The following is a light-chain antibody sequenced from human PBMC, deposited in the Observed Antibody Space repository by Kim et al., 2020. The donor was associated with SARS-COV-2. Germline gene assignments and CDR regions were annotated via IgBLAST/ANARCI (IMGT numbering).Light chain of an antibody. CDR1: NVGTNS. Sequence: GKTARMTWEGDNVGTNSLHWDQQEAGQAPVLVIHYERDRPSGIPERFSGSKSGDTATLAISRVEAGDEADYYCQVWDRTTDHAVFGGGTQMTVL. CDR3: QVWDRTTDHAV. CDR2: YER. J-gene: IGLJ2*01. V-gene: IGLV3-21*04.